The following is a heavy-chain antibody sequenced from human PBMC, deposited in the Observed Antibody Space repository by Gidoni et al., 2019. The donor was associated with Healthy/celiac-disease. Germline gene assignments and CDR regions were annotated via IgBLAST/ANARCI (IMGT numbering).Heavy chain of an antibody. CDR1: GFTFSSYG. CDR3: ARGALSGSYFDY. D-gene: IGHD1-26*01. CDR2: IWYDGSNK. Sequence: VQPGRSLRLSCAASGFTFSSYGMHWVRQAPGKGLEWVAVIWYDGSNKYYADSVKGRFTISRDNSKNTLYLQMNSLRAEDTAVYYCARGALSGSYFDYWGQGTLVTVSS. J-gene: IGHJ4*02. V-gene: IGHV3-33*01.